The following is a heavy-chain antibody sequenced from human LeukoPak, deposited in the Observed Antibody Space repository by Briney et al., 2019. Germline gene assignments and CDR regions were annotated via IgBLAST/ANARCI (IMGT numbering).Heavy chain of an antibody. CDR2: IYPADSDI. D-gene: IGHD2-15*01. CDR1: GYSINNYW. J-gene: IGHJ5*02. Sequence: GESLKISCKGSGYSINNYWIGWVRQMPGKGLEWMGIIYPADSDIRYSPSFQGQVTISADKSISTAYLQWSSLKASDTAMYYCARQEYCSGGSCYTWFDPWGQGTLVTVSS. V-gene: IGHV5-51*01. CDR3: ARQEYCSGGSCYTWFDP.